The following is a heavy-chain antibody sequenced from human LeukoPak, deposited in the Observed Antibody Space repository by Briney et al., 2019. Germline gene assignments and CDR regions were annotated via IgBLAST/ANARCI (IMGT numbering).Heavy chain of an antibody. J-gene: IGHJ3*02. CDR2: ISSSSSYI. CDR3: ARVGYDILTGYPYGAFDI. V-gene: IGHV3-21*01. Sequence: PGGSLRLSCAASGFTFSSYSMNWVRQAPGKGLEWVSSISSSSSYIYYADSVKGRFTISRDNAKNSLYLQMNSLRAEGTAVYYCARVGYDILTGYPYGAFDIWGQGTMVTVSS. CDR1: GFTFSSYS. D-gene: IGHD3-9*01.